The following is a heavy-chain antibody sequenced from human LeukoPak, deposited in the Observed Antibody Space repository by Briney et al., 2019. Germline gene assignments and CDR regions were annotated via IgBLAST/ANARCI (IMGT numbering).Heavy chain of an antibody. D-gene: IGHD3-10*01. V-gene: IGHV3-30*04. J-gene: IGHJ4*02. CDR1: GFTFSSYA. Sequence: GGSLRLSCAASGFTFSSYAMHWVRQPPGKGLEWVAATSHDGINEFYTDSVKGRYTISRDNSKNTLFLQMNSLTTDDTAVYYCATEKFCSGSGSYSSYWGQGIRVTVSS. CDR2: TSHDGINE. CDR3: ATEKFCSGSGSYSSY.